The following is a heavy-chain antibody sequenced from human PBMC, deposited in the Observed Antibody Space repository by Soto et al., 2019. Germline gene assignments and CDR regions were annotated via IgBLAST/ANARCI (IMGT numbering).Heavy chain of an antibody. CDR2: INGRGNYI. J-gene: IGHJ4*02. CDR3: VREDGKVGTNSAFNY. Sequence: EVQVVESGGDLVKPGGSLRLSCASSGFTFSTYTMNWVRQAPGKGLEWVSSINGRGNYIYYAESVKGRFTISRDNAKNSLSLQMDRLRDEDTALYYCVREDGKVGTNSAFNYWGLGALVTFSS. V-gene: IGHV3-21*01. D-gene: IGHD1-26*01. CDR1: GFTFSTYT.